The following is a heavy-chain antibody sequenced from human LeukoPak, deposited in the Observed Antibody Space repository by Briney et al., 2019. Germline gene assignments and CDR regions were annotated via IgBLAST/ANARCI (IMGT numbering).Heavy chain of an antibody. CDR3: AKEWIRGVINY. CDR2: ISNDGYNK. Sequence: GRSLRLSCADSGFTFNPYGMQWVRQAPGEGGEGVAVISNDGYNKHYTASVKGRFSISKDNSKNTLYLQMNSLRAEDTAVYYCAKEWIRGVINYWGQGTLVTVSS. D-gene: IGHD3-10*01. V-gene: IGHV3-30*18. J-gene: IGHJ4*02. CDR1: GFTFNPYG.